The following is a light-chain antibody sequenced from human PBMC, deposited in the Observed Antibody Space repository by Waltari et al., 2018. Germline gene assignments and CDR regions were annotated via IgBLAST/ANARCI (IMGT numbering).Light chain of an antibody. V-gene: IGKV1-5*01. Sequence: DIKMTQSPSTLSASVGDSVTSTSRATQTISYWLAWYQQKPGKAPRLLIYDASILESGVPSRFSGSASGTEFTLSINSLQPDDFACYYCQQYNSYSWTFGQGTKVEIK. J-gene: IGKJ1*01. CDR2: DAS. CDR3: QQYNSYSWT. CDR1: QTISYW.